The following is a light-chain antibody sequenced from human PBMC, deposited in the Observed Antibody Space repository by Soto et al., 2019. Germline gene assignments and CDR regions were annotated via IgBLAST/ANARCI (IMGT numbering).Light chain of an antibody. CDR1: QSVSSN. V-gene: IGKV3-15*01. J-gene: IGKJ2*01. CDR2: GAS. CDR3: QHYDSLPHT. Sequence: IVMTQSPATLSVSPGERATLSCRASQSVSSNLAWYQQKPGQAPRLLIFGASIRATGVPARFSAGGSGTEFTLTISSLQSEDFAVYYCQHYDSLPHTFGQGTKL.